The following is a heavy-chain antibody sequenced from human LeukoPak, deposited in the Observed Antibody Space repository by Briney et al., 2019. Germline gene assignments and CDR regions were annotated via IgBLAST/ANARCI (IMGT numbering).Heavy chain of an antibody. CDR1: GGSISSYY. J-gene: IGHJ4*02. D-gene: IGHD5-12*01. Sequence: SETLSLTCTVSGGSISSYYWNWIRQPAGKRLEWIGHIYSSGTTNYSPSLKSRVTISVDKSKNHFSLKLSSVTAADTAVYYCARESAYDSSLDYWGQGTLVTVSS. CDR3: ARESAYDSSLDY. V-gene: IGHV4-4*07. CDR2: IYSSGTT.